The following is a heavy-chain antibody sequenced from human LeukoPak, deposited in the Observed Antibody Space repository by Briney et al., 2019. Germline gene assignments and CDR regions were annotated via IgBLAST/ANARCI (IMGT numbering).Heavy chain of an antibody. Sequence: GASVKVSCKASGYTFTSYDINWVRQATGQGLEWMGWMNPNSGNTGYAQKFQGRVTMTRSTSINTAYMEVRSLRSDDTAVYYCARDPPRRDGNNYGYFDLWGRGTLVPVSS. D-gene: IGHD5-24*01. CDR1: GYTFTSYD. V-gene: IGHV1-8*01. CDR3: ARDPPRRDGNNYGYFDL. J-gene: IGHJ2*01. CDR2: MNPNSGNT.